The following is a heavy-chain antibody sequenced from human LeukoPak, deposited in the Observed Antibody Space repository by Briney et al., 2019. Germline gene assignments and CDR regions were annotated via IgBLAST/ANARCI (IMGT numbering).Heavy chain of an antibody. CDR2: MNPNSGNT. CDR1: GYTFTSYD. Sequence: ASVKVSCKASGYTFTSYDINWVRQATGQGLEWMGWMNPNSGNTGYAQKFQGRVTITRNTSISTAYMELSSLRSEDTAVYYCATIGFFSSSSDYWGQGTLVTVSS. CDR3: ATIGFFSSSSDY. D-gene: IGHD6-6*01. V-gene: IGHV1-8*03. J-gene: IGHJ4*02.